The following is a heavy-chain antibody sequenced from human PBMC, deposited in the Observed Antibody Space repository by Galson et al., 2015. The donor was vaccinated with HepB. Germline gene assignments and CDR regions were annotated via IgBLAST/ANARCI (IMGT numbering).Heavy chain of an antibody. J-gene: IGHJ2*01. V-gene: IGHV3-23*01. CDR1: GITFATSA. CDR2: IGGRDGHT. D-gene: IGHD3-3*02. Sequence: SLRLSCAASGITFATSAMNWVRQAPGKGLVWVSGIGGRDGHTYYADSVKGRFTISRDDSKNPLYLQMNSLRAEDTAVFYCVRSIEARTWYFDLWGRGTLVTVSS. CDR3: VRSIEARTWYFDL.